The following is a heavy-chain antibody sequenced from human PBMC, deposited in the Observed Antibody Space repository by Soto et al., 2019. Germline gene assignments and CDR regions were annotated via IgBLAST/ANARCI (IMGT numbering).Heavy chain of an antibody. V-gene: IGHV1-69*13. CDR3: ASFAAAGVNWFDP. D-gene: IGHD6-13*01. Sequence: SVKVSCKASGGTFSSYAISWVRQAPGQGLEWMGGIIPIFGTANYAQKFQGRVTITADESTSTAYMELSSLRSEDTAVYYCASFAAAGVNWFDPWGQGTLVTVSS. CDR2: IIPIFGTA. J-gene: IGHJ5*02. CDR1: GGTFSSYA.